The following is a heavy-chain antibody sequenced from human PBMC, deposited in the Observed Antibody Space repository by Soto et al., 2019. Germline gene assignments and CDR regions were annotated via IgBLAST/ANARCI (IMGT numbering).Heavy chain of an antibody. Sequence: GESLKISCAASGFTFSDYYMSWIRQAPGKGLEWVSYISSSGSTIYYADSVKGRFTISRDNAKNSLYLQMNSLRAEDTAVYYCARDIGYGDALYSGYYYYMDVWGKGTTVTVSS. CDR3: ARDIGYGDALYSGYYYYMDV. V-gene: IGHV3-11*01. J-gene: IGHJ6*03. D-gene: IGHD4-17*01. CDR1: GFTFSDYY. CDR2: ISSSGSTI.